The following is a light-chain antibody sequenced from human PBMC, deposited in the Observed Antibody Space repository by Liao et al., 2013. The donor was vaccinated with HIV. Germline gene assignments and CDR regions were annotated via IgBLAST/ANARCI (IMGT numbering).Light chain of an antibody. CDR2: QDG. CDR1: HVGSKS. CDR3: QAWDSSTFYV. Sequence: SYELTQPPSXSVAPGKTASISCGGDHVGSKSLHWYQQKPGQAPLLVIYQDGKRPSGIPERFSGSNAGNTATLTIRGTQAMDEADYYCQAWDSSTFYVFGTGTRVTVL. J-gene: IGLJ1*01. V-gene: IGLV3-9*01.